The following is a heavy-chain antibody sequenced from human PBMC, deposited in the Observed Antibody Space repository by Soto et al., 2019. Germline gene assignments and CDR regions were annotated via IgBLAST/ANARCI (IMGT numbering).Heavy chain of an antibody. CDR2: VSPKSGGR. Sequence: ASVKVSCKASGYNFSDYYIHWVRQAPGQGLEWLGWVSPKSGGRNYAQKFKGRVTMTRDTSSNTVYMDLSGLKSDDTAVFYCAREISGGGTLNWFDPWGQGTLVTVSS. J-gene: IGHJ5*02. CDR3: AREISGGGTLNWFDP. V-gene: IGHV1-2*02. CDR1: GYNFSDYY. D-gene: IGHD2-8*02.